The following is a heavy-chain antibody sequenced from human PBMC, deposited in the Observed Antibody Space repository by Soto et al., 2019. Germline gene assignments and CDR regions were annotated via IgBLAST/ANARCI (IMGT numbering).Heavy chain of an antibody. V-gene: IGHV3-33*01. Sequence: PGGSLRLSCAASGFTFSSYGMHWVRQAPGKGLEWVAVIWYDGSNKYYADSVKGRFTISRDNSKNTLYLQMNSLRAEDTAVYYCARIVGAPYYYYGMDVWGQGTTVTVSS. CDR3: ARIVGAPYYYYGMDV. CDR1: GFTFSSYG. D-gene: IGHD1-26*01. J-gene: IGHJ6*02. CDR2: IWYDGSNK.